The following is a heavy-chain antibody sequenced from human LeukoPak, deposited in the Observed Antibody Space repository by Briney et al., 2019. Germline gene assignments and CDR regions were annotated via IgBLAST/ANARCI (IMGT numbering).Heavy chain of an antibody. CDR2: ISTGSST. Sequence: PGGSLRLSCAASGLTFNDYYMTWIRQAPGKGLQWLAYISTGSSTYYADSVKGRFTISRDNGKNSLFLQMNSLGPEDTAVYYCAASVSGMVPFDNWGQGTLVTVSS. CDR3: AASVSGMVPFDN. D-gene: IGHD3-10*01. V-gene: IGHV3-11*01. CDR1: GLTFNDYY. J-gene: IGHJ4*02.